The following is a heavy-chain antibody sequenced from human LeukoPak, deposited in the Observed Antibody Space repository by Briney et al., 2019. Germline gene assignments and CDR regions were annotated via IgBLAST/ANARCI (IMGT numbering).Heavy chain of an antibody. CDR1: GFTFSSYS. CDR3: ARKMYYDFWSGYKTMDV. V-gene: IGHV3-21*01. J-gene: IGHJ6*03. Sequence: GGSLRLSCAASGFTFSSYSVNWVRQAPGKGLEWVSSISSSSTYIYYADSVKGRFTIYRDISKNTLYLQMNSLRAEDTAVYYCARKMYYDFWSGYKTMDVWGKGTTVTVSS. D-gene: IGHD3-3*01. CDR2: ISSSSTYI.